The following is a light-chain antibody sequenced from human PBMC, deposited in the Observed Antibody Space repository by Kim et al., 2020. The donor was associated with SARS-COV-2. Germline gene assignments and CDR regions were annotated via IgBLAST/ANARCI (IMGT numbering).Light chain of an antibody. V-gene: IGKV3-20*01. CDR3: HQYGISRT. Sequence: EIVLTQSPGTLSLSPGERATLSCRASQSVTSNHLAWYQQKPGQAPRLLIYGASRRATGIPSRFSGSGSGTDFTLTMSRLEPEDFAVYFCHQYGISRTFGQGTKVDIK. CDR1: QSVTSNH. J-gene: IGKJ1*01. CDR2: GAS.